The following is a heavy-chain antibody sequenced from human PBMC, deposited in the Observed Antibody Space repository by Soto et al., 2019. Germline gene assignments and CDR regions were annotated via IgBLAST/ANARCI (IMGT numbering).Heavy chain of an antibody. J-gene: IGHJ3*02. CDR1: GGTISSYA. D-gene: IGHD3-22*01. CDR3: ARDRGYYDSSGEFDAFDI. CDR2: IIPIFGTA. Sequence: QVQLVQSGAEVKKPGSSVKVSCKASGGTISSYAISWVRQAPGQGLEWMGGIIPIFGTANYAQKFQGRVTITADESTSTAYMELSSLRSEDTAVYYCARDRGYYDSSGEFDAFDIWGQGTMVTVSS. V-gene: IGHV1-69*01.